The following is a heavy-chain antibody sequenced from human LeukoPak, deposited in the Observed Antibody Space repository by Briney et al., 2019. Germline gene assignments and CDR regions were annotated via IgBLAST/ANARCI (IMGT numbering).Heavy chain of an antibody. J-gene: IGHJ3*02. CDR3: VTLGYCTRTSCYATDGGAFDI. D-gene: IGHD2-2*01. Sequence: GGSLRLSCAASGFTVSSNYMSWVRQAPGKGPEWVGRIKSKKDGETTNYAAPVKGRFIISRDDSKNTLYLQMNSLKVEDTAVYYCVTLGYCTRTSCYATDGGAFDIWGQGTMVTVSS. CDR1: GFTVSSNY. CDR2: IKSKKDGETT. V-gene: IGHV3-15*01.